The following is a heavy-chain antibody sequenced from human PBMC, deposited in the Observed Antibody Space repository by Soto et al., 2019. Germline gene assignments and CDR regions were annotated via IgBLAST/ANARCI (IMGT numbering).Heavy chain of an antibody. J-gene: IGHJ6*02. CDR2: IYHSGTT. V-gene: IGHV4-30-2*01. D-gene: IGHD4-17*01. CDR3: ARADFGDYGYGMDV. CDR1: GGSISSGGYS. Sequence: QLQLQESGSGLVKPSQTLSLTCAVSGGSISSGGYSWRWIRQPPGKGLEWIGYIYHSGTTYYNPSLERRVTTSVDRSKNQFSLKLSAVTAADTAVYYCARADFGDYGYGMDVWGQGTTVTVSS.